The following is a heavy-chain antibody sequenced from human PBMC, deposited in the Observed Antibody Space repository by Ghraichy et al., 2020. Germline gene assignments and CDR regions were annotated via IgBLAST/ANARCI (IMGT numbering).Heavy chain of an antibody. V-gene: IGHV4-4*07. J-gene: IGHJ5*02. CDR3: ARYVSGENWFDP. D-gene: IGHD3-10*01. CDR1: GDSISNYY. CDR2: IYTSGST. Sequence: SETLSLTCTVSGDSISNYYWSWIRQSAGKGLEWIGRIYTSGSTNYNPSLKSRVTMSVDTSKNQFSLKLSSVTAADTAVYYCARYVSGENWFDPWGQGTLVTVSS.